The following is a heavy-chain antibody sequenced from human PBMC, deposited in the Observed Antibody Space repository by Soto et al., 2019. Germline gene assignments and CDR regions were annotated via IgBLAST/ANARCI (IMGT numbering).Heavy chain of an antibody. V-gene: IGHV3-23*01. CDR1: GFTFTNFA. CDR2: ISSNTYNT. J-gene: IGHJ3*02. D-gene: IGHD3-9*01. Sequence: EVQLLESGGGLVQPGGSLRLSCAATGFTFTNFAMSWVRQAPGEGLQCVSSISSNTYNTYYADSVRGRFTISRDNSENTLYLQMNTLTAEDTAVYFCARGTPHFDYLLSYAFDIWGQGTKVTVSS. CDR3: ARGTPHFDYLLSYAFDI.